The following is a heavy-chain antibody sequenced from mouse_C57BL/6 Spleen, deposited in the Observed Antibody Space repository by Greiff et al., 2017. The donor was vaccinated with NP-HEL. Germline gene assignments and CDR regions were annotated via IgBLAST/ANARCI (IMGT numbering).Heavy chain of an antibody. D-gene: IGHD1-1*01. CDR1: GFTFSDYY. CDR3: ARDRSTTVVAPWYFDV. CDR2: INYDGSST. V-gene: IGHV5-16*01. Sequence: EVKLMESEGGLVQPGSSMKLSCTASGFTFSDYYMAWVRQVPEKGLEWVANINYDGSSTYYLDSLKSRFIISRDNAMNILYLQMSSLKSEDTATYYSARDRSTTVVAPWYFDVWGTGTTVTVSS. J-gene: IGHJ1*03.